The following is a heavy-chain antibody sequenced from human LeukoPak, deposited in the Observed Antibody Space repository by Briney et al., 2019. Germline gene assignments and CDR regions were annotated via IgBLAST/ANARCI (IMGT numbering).Heavy chain of an antibody. D-gene: IGHD1-1*01. CDR1: GFTFGSYG. CDR3: ARGEIKMLGDNDYYYAMDV. CDR2: LWYDGDRK. V-gene: IGHV3-33*01. Sequence: PGRSLTLSCATAGFTFGSYGIHWVRQAPGKGLEWVALLWYDGDRKYCADSVKGRCTISGDHSKNTLYLQLNSLRVDDTGVYYFARGEIKMLGDNDYYYAMDVWGQGTTVTVSS. J-gene: IGHJ6*02.